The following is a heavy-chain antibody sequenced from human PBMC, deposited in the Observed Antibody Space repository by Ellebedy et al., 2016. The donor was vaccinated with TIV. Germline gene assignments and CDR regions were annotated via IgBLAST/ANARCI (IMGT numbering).Heavy chain of an antibody. V-gene: IGHV4-59*01. J-gene: IGHJ6*02. D-gene: IGHD6-19*01. CDR3: ARVGGGSSGWYPIYYYGMDV. CDR1: GGSISSYY. Sequence: SETLSLTCTVSGGSISSYYWSWIRQPPGKGLEWFGYIYYSGSTNYNPSLKSRVTISVDTSKNQFSLKLSSVTAADTAVYYCARVGGGSSGWYPIYYYGMDVWGQGTTVTVSS. CDR2: IYYSGST.